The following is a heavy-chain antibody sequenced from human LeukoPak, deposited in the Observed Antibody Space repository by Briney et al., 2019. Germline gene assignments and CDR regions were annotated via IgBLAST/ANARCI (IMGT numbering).Heavy chain of an antibody. Sequence: KSSETLSLTCTVSGGSISSYQWSWIRQPPGKGLEWIGYIYYSGSTNYNPSLKSRVTISVDTSKNQFSLKLSSVTAADTAVYYCAREAYCGGDCYSGFGYWGQGTLVTVSS. V-gene: IGHV4-59*01. CDR2: IYYSGST. D-gene: IGHD2-21*02. CDR3: AREAYCGGDCYSGFGY. J-gene: IGHJ4*02. CDR1: GGSISSYQ.